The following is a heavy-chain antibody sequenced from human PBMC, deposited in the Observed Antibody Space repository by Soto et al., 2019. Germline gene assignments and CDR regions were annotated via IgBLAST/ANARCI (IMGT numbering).Heavy chain of an antibody. J-gene: IGHJ4*02. D-gene: IGHD3-3*01. V-gene: IGHV3-30*18. CDR1: GFTFSSYG. CDR2: ISYDGSNK. CDR3: AKLPIFGVVIEPIDY. Sequence: QVQLVESGGGVVQPGRSLRLSCAASGFTFSSYGMHSVRQAPGKGLEWVAVISYDGSNKYYADSVKGRFTISRDNSKNTLYLQMNSLRAEDTAVYYCAKLPIFGVVIEPIDYWGQGTLVTVSS.